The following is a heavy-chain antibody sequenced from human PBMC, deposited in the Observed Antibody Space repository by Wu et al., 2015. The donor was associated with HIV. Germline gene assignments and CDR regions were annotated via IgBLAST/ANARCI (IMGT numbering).Heavy chain of an antibody. V-gene: IGHV1-2*02. Sequence: QVQLVQSGAEVKKPGSSVKVSCKASGYTFTGYFLHWVRQAPGQGLEWMGWISPNTGGTVYAHKFQGRVTMTQDRSISTAYMEMTRLGSDDTAVYYCARGRSHVDPHEALDLWGQGTMVTVSS. D-gene: IGHD3-16*01. CDR1: GYTFTGYF. CDR2: ISPNTGGT. J-gene: IGHJ3*01. CDR3: ARGRSHVDPHEALDL.